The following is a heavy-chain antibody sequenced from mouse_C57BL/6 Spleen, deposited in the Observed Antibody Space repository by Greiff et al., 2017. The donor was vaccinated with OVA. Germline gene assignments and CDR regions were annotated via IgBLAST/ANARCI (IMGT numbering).Heavy chain of an antibody. CDR2: IDPSDSET. Sequence: VQLKQPGAELVRPGSSVKLSCKASGYTFTSYWMHWVKQRPIQGLEWIGNIDPSDSETHYNQKFKDKATLTVDKSSSTAYMQLSSLTSEDSAVYYCARGGNYGGLAWFAYWGQGTLVTVSA. J-gene: IGHJ3*01. CDR1: GYTFTSYW. V-gene: IGHV1-52*01. D-gene: IGHD2-1*01. CDR3: ARGGNYGGLAWFAY.